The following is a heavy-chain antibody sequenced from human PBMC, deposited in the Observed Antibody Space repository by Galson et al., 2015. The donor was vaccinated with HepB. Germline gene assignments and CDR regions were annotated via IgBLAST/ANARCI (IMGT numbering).Heavy chain of an antibody. CDR1: GFTVSSNY. V-gene: IGHV3-53*01. CDR2: IYSGGST. D-gene: IGHD3-22*01. J-gene: IGHJ6*04. Sequence: SLRLSCAASGFTVSSNYMSWVRQAPGKGLEWVSVIYSGGSTYYADSVKGRFTISRDNSKNTLYLQMNSLRAEDTAVYYCARDVRVYYYDSSGYLDVWGKGTTVTVSS. CDR3: ARDVRVYYYDSSGYLDV.